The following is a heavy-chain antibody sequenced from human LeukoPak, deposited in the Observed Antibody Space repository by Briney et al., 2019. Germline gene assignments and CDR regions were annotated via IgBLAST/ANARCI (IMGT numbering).Heavy chain of an antibody. CDR3: ARHQDYSGTTFYDYMGV. V-gene: IGHV4-59*08. J-gene: IGHJ6*03. CDR1: GASIRGHY. CDR2: IRISGAS. D-gene: IGHD4-11*01. Sequence: SETLSLTCAVSGASIRGHYWSWFRQTPGQAPEWIAWIRISGASNSNPSLKKRVTISGDTSKNQISLKLTSVTAADTAVYYCARHQDYSGTTFYDYMGVWGKGTTVTVSS.